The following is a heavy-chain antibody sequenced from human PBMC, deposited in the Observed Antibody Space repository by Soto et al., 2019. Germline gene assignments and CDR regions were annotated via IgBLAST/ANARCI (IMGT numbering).Heavy chain of an antibody. V-gene: IGHV3-21*01. CDR2: ISSRINYI. CDR3: ARDSGSYHGFDS. Sequence: GGSLRLSCAASGFTFSTYTMNWVRQAPGKGLEWVSSISSRINYIYYADSVKGRFTISIDNAWNSLFLQMSTVRAEDTAIYYCARDSGSYHGFDSWGQGTLVTVSS. J-gene: IGHJ4*02. CDR1: GFTFSTYT. D-gene: IGHD1-26*01.